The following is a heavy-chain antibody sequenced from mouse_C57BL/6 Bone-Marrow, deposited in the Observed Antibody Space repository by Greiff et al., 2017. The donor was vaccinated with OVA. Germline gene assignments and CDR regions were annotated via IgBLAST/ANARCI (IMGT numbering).Heavy chain of an antibody. CDR2: IDPENGDT. D-gene: IGHD2-1*01. V-gene: IGHV14-4*01. Sequence: EVQLQQSGAELVRPGASVKLSCTASGFNIKNDYMHWVKQRPEQGLEWIGWIDPENGDTEYASQFQGKATITADTSSNTDYLQLSSRTAEDTAVYYCTSYGNFDYWGQGTTLTVSS. CDR1: GFNIKNDY. J-gene: IGHJ2*01. CDR3: TSYGNFDY.